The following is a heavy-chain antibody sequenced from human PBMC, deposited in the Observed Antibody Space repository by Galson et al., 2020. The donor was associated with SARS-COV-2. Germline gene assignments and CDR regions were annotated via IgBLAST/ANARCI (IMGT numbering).Heavy chain of an antibody. V-gene: IGHV3-30*04. D-gene: IGHD3-10*01. CDR1: GFTFSTYA. CDR2: LSNDGSSK. CDR3: ARGTYGTSWFWHGAFDI. J-gene: IGHJ3*02. Sequence: QLGESLKISCAASGFTFSTYAMHWVRQAPGKGLEWVAVLSNDGSSKYYADSVKGRFTISRDNSKTTLYLQMSSLSVEDTAVYYCARGTYGTSWFWHGAFDIWGQGTMVTVSS.